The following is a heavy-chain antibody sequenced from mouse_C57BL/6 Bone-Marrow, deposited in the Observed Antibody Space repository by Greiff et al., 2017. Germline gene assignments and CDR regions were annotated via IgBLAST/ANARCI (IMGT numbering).Heavy chain of an antibody. CDR2: IDPETGGT. J-gene: IGHJ2*01. Sequence: VQLQQSGAELVRPGASVTLSCKASGYTFTDYEMHWVKQTPVHGLEWIGAIDPETGGTAYNQKFKGKAILTADKSSSTAYMELRSLTSEDSAVYYCTRGGSLWYLDYWGQGTTLTVSS. V-gene: IGHV1-15*01. D-gene: IGHD1-1*02. CDR1: GYTFTDYE. CDR3: TRGGSLWYLDY.